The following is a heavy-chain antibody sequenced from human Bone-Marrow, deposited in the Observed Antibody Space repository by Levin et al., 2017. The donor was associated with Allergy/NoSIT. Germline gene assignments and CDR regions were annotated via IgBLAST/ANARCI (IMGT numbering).Heavy chain of an antibody. J-gene: IGHJ4*02. Sequence: ETLSLTCAASGFTFSSYWMSWVRQAPGKGLEWVANIKQDGSEKYYVDSVKGRFTISRDNAKNSLYLQMNSLRAEDTAVYYCARDKLVDADIDYFDYWGQGTLVTVSS. D-gene: IGHD5-12*01. CDR1: GFTFSSYW. V-gene: IGHV3-7*01. CDR2: IKQDGSEK. CDR3: ARDKLVDADIDYFDY.